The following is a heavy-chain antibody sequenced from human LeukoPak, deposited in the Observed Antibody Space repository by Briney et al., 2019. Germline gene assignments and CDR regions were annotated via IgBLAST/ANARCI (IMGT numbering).Heavy chain of an antibody. CDR2: ISYSSGHI. D-gene: IGHD4-17*01. CDR1: GFTFSIYS. Sequence: GGSLRLSCAASGFTFSIYSMNWVRQAPGKGLEWVSSISYSSGHIYYADSVKGRFTISRDNAKNSLYLQMNSLRADDTAVYYCARDVAVTTYSRYAFDIWGQGTMVTVSS. V-gene: IGHV3-21*01. CDR3: ARDVAVTTYSRYAFDI. J-gene: IGHJ3*02.